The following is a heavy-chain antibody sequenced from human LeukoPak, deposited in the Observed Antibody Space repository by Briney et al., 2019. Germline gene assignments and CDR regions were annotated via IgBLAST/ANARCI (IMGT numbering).Heavy chain of an antibody. CDR1: GGSFSGYY. D-gene: IGHD1-1*01. CDR3: ARGPVH. J-gene: IGHJ4*02. CDR2: INHSGST. Sequence: SETLSLTCAVYGGSFSGYYWSWIRQPPGKGLEWIGEINHSGSTNYNPSLKSRVTISVDTSKNQFSLKLSSVTAADTAVYYCARGPVHWGQGTLVTVSS. V-gene: IGHV4-34*01.